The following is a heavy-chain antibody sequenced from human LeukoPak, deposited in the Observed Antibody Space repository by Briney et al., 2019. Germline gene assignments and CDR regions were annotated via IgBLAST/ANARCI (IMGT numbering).Heavy chain of an antibody. Sequence: SGTLSLICAVSGGSISSSNLWRWVRQPPGKGLEWIGEIYHSGSTNYNPSLKSRVTISVDKSKNQFSLKLSSVTAADTAVYYCARWEGQYFFDYWGQGTLVTVSS. CDR1: GGSISSSNL. V-gene: IGHV4-4*02. J-gene: IGHJ4*02. D-gene: IGHD1-26*01. CDR3: ARWEGQYFFDY. CDR2: IYHSGST.